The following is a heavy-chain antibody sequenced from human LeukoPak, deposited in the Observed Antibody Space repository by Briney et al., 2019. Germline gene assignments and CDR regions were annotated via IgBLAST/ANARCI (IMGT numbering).Heavy chain of an antibody. CDR2: IYYSGST. J-gene: IGHJ3*02. CDR1: GGSITSDH. V-gene: IGHV4-59*01. D-gene: IGHD2/OR15-2a*01. Sequence: PSETLSLTCTVSGGSITSDHWNWIRQPPGKELEWIGCIYYSGSTYYNPSLKSRVTISVDMSKNQFSLRLTSVTAADTAVYYCARKNDFDIWGQGTLVTVSS. CDR3: ARKNDFDI.